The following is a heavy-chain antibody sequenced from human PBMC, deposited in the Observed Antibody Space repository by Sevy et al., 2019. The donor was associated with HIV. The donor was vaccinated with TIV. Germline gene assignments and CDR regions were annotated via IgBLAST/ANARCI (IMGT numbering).Heavy chain of an antibody. J-gene: IGHJ6*02. CDR1: GFIFSDYY. CDR3: ARESRRCSNGVCYGYYGLDV. D-gene: IGHD2-8*01. CDR2: ISLSGSTI. V-gene: IGHV3-11*01. Sequence: GGSLRLSCAASGFIFSDYYMSWIRQAPGKGLEWVSYISLSGSTIYYADSVKGRFTISRDNAKNSLYLQMNSLRAEDTAVYFWARESRRCSNGVCYGYYGLDVWGQGTTVTVSS.